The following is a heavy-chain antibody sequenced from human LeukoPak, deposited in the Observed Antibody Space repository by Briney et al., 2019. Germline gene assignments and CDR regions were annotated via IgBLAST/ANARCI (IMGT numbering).Heavy chain of an antibody. J-gene: IGHJ3*02. V-gene: IGHV3-9*01. D-gene: IGHD1-26*01. CDR1: GFTFDDYA. CDR2: ISWNSGSI. Sequence: GGSLRLSCAASGFTFDDYAMHWVRQAPGKGLEWVSGISWNSGSIGYADSVKGRFTISRDNAKNSLYLQMNSLRAEDTAVYYCARDPTSSWETAFDIWGQGTMVTVSS. CDR3: ARDPTSSWETAFDI.